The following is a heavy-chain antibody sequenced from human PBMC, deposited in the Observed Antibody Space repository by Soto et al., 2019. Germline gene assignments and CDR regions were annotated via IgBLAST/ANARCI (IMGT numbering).Heavy chain of an antibody. Sequence: SETLSLTCFVSGGSISSYYWSWIRQPAGKGLEWIGRIYTSGSTNYNPSLKSRVTMSVDTSKNQFSLKLSSVTAADTAVYYCAIDGRLLESCIPVYYGIDVWGQGTTVTVS. J-gene: IGHJ6*02. CDR2: IYTSGST. V-gene: IGHV4-4*07. D-gene: IGHD3-3*01. CDR1: GGSISSYY. CDR3: AIDGRLLESCIPVYYGIDV.